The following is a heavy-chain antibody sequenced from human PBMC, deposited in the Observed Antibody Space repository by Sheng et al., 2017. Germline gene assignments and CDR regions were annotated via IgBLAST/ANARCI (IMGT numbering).Heavy chain of an antibody. J-gene: IGHJ5*02. D-gene: IGHD2-2*01. CDR3: AGTIVVVPAAHRGGWFDP. CDR1: GGSFSGYY. Sequence: QVQLQQWGAGLLKPSETLSLTCAVYGGSFSGYYWSWIRQPPGKGLEWIGEINHSGSTNYNPSLKSRVTISVDTSKNQFSLKLSSVTAADTAVYYCAGTIVVVPAAHRGGWFDPWGQGTRVTVSS. CDR2: INHSGST. V-gene: IGHV4-34*01.